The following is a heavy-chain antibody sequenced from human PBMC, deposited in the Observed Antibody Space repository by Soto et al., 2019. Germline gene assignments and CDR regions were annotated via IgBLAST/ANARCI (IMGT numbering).Heavy chain of an antibody. D-gene: IGHD3-10*01. Sequence: QVQLQESGPGLVKPSETLSLTCTVSGGSISTYYWSWIRQPPGKGLEWLGYIYYSGSTNYNPSLKSRVTISVDTSKNQFSLKLSSGTAADTAVYYCASHTGPQDYWGQGTLVTVSS. CDR1: GGSISTYY. V-gene: IGHV4-59*01. CDR3: ASHTGPQDY. CDR2: IYYSGST. J-gene: IGHJ4*02.